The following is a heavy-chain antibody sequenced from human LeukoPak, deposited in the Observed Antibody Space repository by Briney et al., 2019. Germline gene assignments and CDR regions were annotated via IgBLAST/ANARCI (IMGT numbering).Heavy chain of an antibody. J-gene: IGHJ5*01. V-gene: IGHV3-30*18. Sequence: GGSLRLSCAASGFIFSSYGMHWVRQAPGKGLEWVALISYAGSDKLYAASVKGRFRIPRDKSKNTLYLEMNSLRAEDTAVYYCAKEARQWDVITGNWFDSWGQGTLVTVSS. D-gene: IGHD1-26*01. CDR1: GFIFSSYG. CDR3: AKEARQWDVITGNWFDS. CDR2: ISYAGSDK.